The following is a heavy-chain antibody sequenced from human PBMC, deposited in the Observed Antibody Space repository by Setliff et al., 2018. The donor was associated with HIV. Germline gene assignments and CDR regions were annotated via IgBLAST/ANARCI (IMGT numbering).Heavy chain of an antibody. V-gene: IGHV4-39*07. J-gene: IGHJ6*03. CDR2: MSYSGST. CDR3: ARGPRPVDVDYYYMDV. Sequence: KTSETLSLTCTVSNGSITSTNYYWGWIRQSPGKGLEWIGTMSYSGSTHYNPSLKSRVTISLDTSKNQFSLKLTSVTAADTAVYYCARGPRPVDVDYYYMDVWGKGTTVTVSS. CDR1: NGSITSTNYY.